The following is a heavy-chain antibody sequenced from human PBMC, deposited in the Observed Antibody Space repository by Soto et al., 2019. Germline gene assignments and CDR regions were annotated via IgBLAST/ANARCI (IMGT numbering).Heavy chain of an antibody. V-gene: IGHV3-74*01. CDR2: INTDGSKT. D-gene: IGHD5-12*01. CDR3: ATVATNSYNWLDP. Sequence: EVQLVESGGTLVQPGGSLRLSCAASGFTFSTFWMHWVRQAPGKGLVWVSRINTDGSKTTYAASVKGRFTISRDNAKNTVYLQMDSLRAEDTAVYYCATVATNSYNWLDPWGQGTLLTVSS. J-gene: IGHJ5*02. CDR1: GFTFSTFW.